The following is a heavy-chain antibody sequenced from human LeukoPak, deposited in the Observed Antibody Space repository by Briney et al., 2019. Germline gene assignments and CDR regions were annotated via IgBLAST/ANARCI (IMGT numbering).Heavy chain of an antibody. D-gene: IGHD2-15*01. CDR1: GYTFTSYA. CDR2: INAGNGNT. Sequence: ASVKVSCKASGYTFTSYAMHWVRQAPGQRLEWMGWINAGNGNTKYSQKFQGRVTITRDTSASTAYMELSRLRSDDTALYYCARVYCSGGSCSKGGTLYYFDYWGQGTLVTVSS. V-gene: IGHV1-3*01. CDR3: ARVYCSGGSCSKGGTLYYFDY. J-gene: IGHJ4*02.